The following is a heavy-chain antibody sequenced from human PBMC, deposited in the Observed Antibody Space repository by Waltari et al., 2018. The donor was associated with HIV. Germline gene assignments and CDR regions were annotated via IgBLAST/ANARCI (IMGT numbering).Heavy chain of an antibody. CDR2: INSEGSST. V-gene: IGHV3-74*01. D-gene: IGHD2-15*01. J-gene: IGHJ5*02. CDR1: VFSLRCYC. CDR3: ARDVVVASNWFDP. Sequence: VQLVESGGGLVQPGGSLRRHFADSVFSLRCYCQPWVRQAPGKGLVWGTRINSEGSSTSYADSVKGRFTISRDNAKNTLYLQMNSLRAEDTAVYYCARDVVVASNWFDPWGQGTLVTVSS.